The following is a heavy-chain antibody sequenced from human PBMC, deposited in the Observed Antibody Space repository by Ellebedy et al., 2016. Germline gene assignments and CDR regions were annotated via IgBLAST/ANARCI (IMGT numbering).Heavy chain of an antibody. Sequence: SETLSLXCTVSGGSIGSYYWSWIRQPPGKGLEWIGYIYNSGITNYNPSLKSRVTILVDTSKNQFSLKLTSVTAADTAVYYCARGSYFVDYWGQGTLVTVSS. CDR2: IYNSGIT. V-gene: IGHV4-59*13. CDR3: ARGSYFVDY. D-gene: IGHD3-10*01. CDR1: GGSIGSYY. J-gene: IGHJ4*02.